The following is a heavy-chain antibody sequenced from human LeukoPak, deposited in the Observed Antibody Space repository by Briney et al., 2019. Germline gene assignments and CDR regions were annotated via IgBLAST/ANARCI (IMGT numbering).Heavy chain of an antibody. CDR3: ARGTAAAAGKAHPFDY. CDR1: GGSISSGGYY. J-gene: IGHJ4*02. Sequence: SETLSLTCTVSGGSISSGGYYWSWIRQHPGKGLEWIGYIYYSGSTNYNPSLKSRVTISVDTSKNQFSLKLSSVTAADTAVYYCARGTAAAAGKAHPFDYWGQGTLVTVSS. CDR2: IYYSGST. D-gene: IGHD6-13*01. V-gene: IGHV4-61*08.